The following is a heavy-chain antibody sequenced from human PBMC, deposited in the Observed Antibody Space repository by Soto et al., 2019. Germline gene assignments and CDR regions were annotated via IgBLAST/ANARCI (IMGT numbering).Heavy chain of an antibody. CDR2: IYYSGST. J-gene: IGHJ6*03. V-gene: IGHV4-59*01. CDR3: ARDEMVRYDILNYYYYMDV. CDR1: GGSISSYY. Sequence: SETLSLTCTVSGGSISSYYWSWIRQPPGKGLEWIGYIYYSGSTNYNPSLKSRVTISVDTSKNQFSLKLGSVTAAETAVYYCARDEMVRYDILNYYYYMDVWGKGTTVTVSS. D-gene: IGHD3-9*01.